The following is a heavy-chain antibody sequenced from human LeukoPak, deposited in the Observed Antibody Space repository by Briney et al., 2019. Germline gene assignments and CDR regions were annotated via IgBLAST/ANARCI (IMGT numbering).Heavy chain of an antibody. CDR3: ARVRDRSSYFYDLDY. CDR2: IYSSGST. V-gene: IGHV4-4*09. CDR1: GGSISGYY. Sequence: SETLSLTCSVSGGSISGYYWTWIRQLPGQTLEWIGYIYSSGSTNYNPSLQSRVTMSVDTSVNQFSLRLSSVTAADTAVYYCARVRDRSSYFYDLDYWGQGTLVTVSS. D-gene: IGHD3-22*01. J-gene: IGHJ4*02.